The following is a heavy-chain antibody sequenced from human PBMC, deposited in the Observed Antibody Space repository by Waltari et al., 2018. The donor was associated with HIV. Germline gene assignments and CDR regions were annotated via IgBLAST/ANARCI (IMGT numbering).Heavy chain of an antibody. V-gene: IGHV3-7*01. D-gene: IGHD1-7*01. CDR3: VRFFLGRPELDFDY. J-gene: IGHJ4*02. Sequence: EVQLVQSGGGLVQPGGSLTVARAASGFSFNTHWMSWIRQAPGKGLEWVANIKGDGSEKYYVDSLEGRFTISRDNAENSVYLQMNSLGAEDTAVYYCVRFFLGRPELDFDYWGQGTLVTVSS. CDR1: GFSFNTHW. CDR2: IKGDGSEK.